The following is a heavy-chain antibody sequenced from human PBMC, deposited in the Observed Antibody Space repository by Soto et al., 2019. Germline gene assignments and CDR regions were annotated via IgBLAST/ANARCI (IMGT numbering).Heavy chain of an antibody. V-gene: IGHV3-11*01. CDR2: ISSSGSTI. CDR3: ARVAVAATRNNWFDP. J-gene: IGHJ5*02. CDR1: GFTFSDYY. D-gene: IGHD2-15*01. Sequence: PGGSLRLSCAASGFTFSDYYMSWIRQAPGKGLEWVSYISSSGSTIYYADSVKGRFTISRDNAKNSLYLQMNSLRAEDTAVYYCARVAVAATRNNWFDPWGQGTLVTVSS.